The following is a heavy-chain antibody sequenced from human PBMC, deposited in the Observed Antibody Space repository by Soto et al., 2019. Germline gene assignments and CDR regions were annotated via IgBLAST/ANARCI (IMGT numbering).Heavy chain of an antibody. D-gene: IGHD1-1*01. Sequence: ASVKVSCKASGGTLSDYAFSWVRQAPGRGLEWMGIIVPSIGSAGYAQKFQVSVTMTRDTPTSTFYMELSSLRSEDTAVYYCARGNDLPYYHYRLAVWGQGTTVTVSS. CDR3: ARGNDLPYYHYRLAV. V-gene: IGHV1-46*03. J-gene: IGHJ6*02. CDR2: IVPSIGSA. CDR1: GGTLSDYA.